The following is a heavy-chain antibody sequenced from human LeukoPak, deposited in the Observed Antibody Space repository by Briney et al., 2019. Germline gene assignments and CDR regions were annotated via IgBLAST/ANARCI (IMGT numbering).Heavy chain of an antibody. J-gene: IGHJ4*02. Sequence: GSLRLSCAASGFTFSSYAMTWVRQAPGKGLEWVSTISGSGGSAYYADSVKGRFTISRDNSKNTLYLQMNSLRAEDTAVYYCAKDVVVTALSGYFDYWGQGTLVTVSS. D-gene: IGHD2-21*02. V-gene: IGHV3-23*01. CDR2: ISGSGGSA. CDR3: AKDVVVTALSGYFDY. CDR1: GFTFSSYA.